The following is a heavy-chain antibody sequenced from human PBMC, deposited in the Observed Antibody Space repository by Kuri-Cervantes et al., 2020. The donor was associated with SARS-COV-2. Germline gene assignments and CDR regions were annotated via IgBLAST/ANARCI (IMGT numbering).Heavy chain of an antibody. CDR1: GYTFTNYG. CDR3: ARQDYDFWSGYYTTYYFDY. D-gene: IGHD3-3*01. Sequence: ASVKVSCKASGYTFTNYGITWVRQAPGQGLEWMGWISGYNGNTNYAQKLQGRVTMTTDTSTSTAYMELRSLRSEDTAVYYCARQDYDFWSGYYTTYYFDYWGQGTLVTVSS. CDR2: ISGYNGNT. J-gene: IGHJ4*02. V-gene: IGHV1-18*01.